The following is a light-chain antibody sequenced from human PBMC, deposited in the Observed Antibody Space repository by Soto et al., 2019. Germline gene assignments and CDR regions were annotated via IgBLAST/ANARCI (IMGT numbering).Light chain of an antibody. CDR1: SSVVGGYNY. J-gene: IGLJ1*01. Sequence: QSVLTQPRSVSGSPGKSVTISCTGTSSVVGGYNYVSWYQQHPGKAPKLMIYDVSKRPSGVPDRFSGSKSGNTASLTISGLLAEDEADYYCSSYTSSSTYVFGNGTKVTVL. CDR2: DVS. V-gene: IGLV2-11*01. CDR3: SSYTSSSTYV.